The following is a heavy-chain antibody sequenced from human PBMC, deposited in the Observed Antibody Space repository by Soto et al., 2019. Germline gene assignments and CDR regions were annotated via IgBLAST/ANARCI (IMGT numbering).Heavy chain of an antibody. J-gene: IGHJ4*02. CDR1: GFSSSPFW. D-gene: IGHD6-19*01. Sequence: EVQLVESGGGLVQPRGSLRLSCADSGFSSSPFWMTWVRQAPGKGLEWVALIKQDGSEELYVDSVKGRFTISRDNAKNSVYLQMDSRRVEDTAVYYCTGGSGWLQTDWGQGTLVTVSS. CDR2: IKQDGSEE. CDR3: TGGSGWLQTD. V-gene: IGHV3-7*04.